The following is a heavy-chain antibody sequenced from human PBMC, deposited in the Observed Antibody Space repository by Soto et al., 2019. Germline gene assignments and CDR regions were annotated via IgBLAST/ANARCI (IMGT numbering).Heavy chain of an antibody. V-gene: IGHV3-7*01. CDR1: GFTFSGYW. CDR3: TREKVCAYDCSFFDY. CDR2: IKEDGSEK. J-gene: IGHJ4*02. Sequence: EVQLVESGGGLVQPGGSLRLSCAASGFTFSGYWMSWVRQAPGKGLEWVANIKEDGSEKYFADSVKGRFTISRDNAKNSVYLQMNILRAEDTAVYYCTREKVCAYDCSFFDYWGQGTLVTVSS. D-gene: IGHD2-21*02.